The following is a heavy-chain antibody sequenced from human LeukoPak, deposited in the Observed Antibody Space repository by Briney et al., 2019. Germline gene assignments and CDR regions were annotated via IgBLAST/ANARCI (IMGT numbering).Heavy chain of an antibody. CDR2: INPNSGGT. J-gene: IGHJ4*02. Sequence: ASVKVSCTASGYTFTGYYMHWVRQAPGQGLEWMGRINPNSGGTNYAQKFQGRVTMTRDTSISTAYMELSRLRSDDTAVYYCARDPPLTYYDSSGYYDKDDYWGQGTLVTVSS. CDR3: ARDPPLTYYDSSGYYDKDDY. CDR1: GYTFTGYY. V-gene: IGHV1-2*06. D-gene: IGHD3-22*01.